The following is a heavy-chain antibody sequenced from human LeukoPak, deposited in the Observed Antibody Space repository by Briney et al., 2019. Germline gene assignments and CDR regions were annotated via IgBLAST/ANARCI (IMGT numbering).Heavy chain of an antibody. D-gene: IGHD3-10*01. J-gene: IGHJ4*02. Sequence: PSETLSLTCTVSGGSISSSSYYWGWIRQPPGKGLEWVSGISDSGGSTYYADSVKGRFTISRDNSKNMLYLQMNSLRAEDTAVYYCARCDGWFGESITDYWGQGTLVTVSS. CDR3: ARCDGWFGESITDY. V-gene: IGHV3-53*01. CDR2: ISDSGGST. CDR1: GGSISSSSYY.